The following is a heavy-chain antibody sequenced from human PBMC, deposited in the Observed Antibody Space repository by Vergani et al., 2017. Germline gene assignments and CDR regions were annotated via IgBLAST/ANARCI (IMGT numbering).Heavy chain of an antibody. Sequence: QVQLVQSGAEVGKPGASVKISCKASGYTFTAYYIHWVRQAPEQGLEWVGVISPDGFSTFYAQKFQGRVTITRDTSTSTVYVEVTSLRSDDTAVYYCARVGAHAYWGQGTLVTVSS. J-gene: IGHJ4*02. V-gene: IGHV1-46*01. CDR2: ISPDGFST. CDR1: GYTFTAYY. CDR3: ARVGAHAY. D-gene: IGHD1-26*01.